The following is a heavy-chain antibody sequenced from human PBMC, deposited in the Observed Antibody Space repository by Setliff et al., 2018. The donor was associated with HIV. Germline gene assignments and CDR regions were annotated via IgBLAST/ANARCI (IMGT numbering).Heavy chain of an antibody. V-gene: IGHV4-34*01. CDR1: GGSFNDYY. J-gene: IGHJ4*02. CDR3: ARGLNYYGSGSYLPLGY. Sequence: SETLSLTCAVYGGSFNDYYWTWIRQPSGKGLEWIGEIDHSGSTKYHASLKSRVTISIDTSKNQISLKLSSVTAADTAVYYCARGLNYYGSGSYLPLGYWGQGTLVTVSS. CDR2: IDHSGST. D-gene: IGHD3-10*01.